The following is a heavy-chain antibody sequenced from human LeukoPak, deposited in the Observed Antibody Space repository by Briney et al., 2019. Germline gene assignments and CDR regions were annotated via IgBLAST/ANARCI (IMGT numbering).Heavy chain of an antibody. CDR2: ISGSGGST. CDR1: GFTFSSYA. J-gene: IGHJ6*02. Sequence: GGSLRLSCAASGFTFSSYAMSWVRQAPGKGLEWVSAISGSGGSTYYADSVKGRFTISRDNSKNTLYLQMNSLRAKDTAVYYCATGPSMVRGVIISYYYYGMDVWGQGTTVTVSS. D-gene: IGHD3-10*01. CDR3: ATGPSMVRGVIISYYYYGMDV. V-gene: IGHV3-23*01.